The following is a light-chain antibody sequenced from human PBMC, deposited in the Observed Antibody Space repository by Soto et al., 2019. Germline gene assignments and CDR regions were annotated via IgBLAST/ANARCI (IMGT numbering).Light chain of an antibody. Sequence: TQSPSTLSLSPGEGATLSCGASQYIGTSLAWYQQRPGQAPRLLIYDASDRATDIPGRFSGSASGTDFTLTISSLEPEDFAVYYCQHHSNWPPISFGQGTRLEIK. CDR1: QYIGTS. J-gene: IGKJ5*01. V-gene: IGKV3-11*01. CDR3: QHHSNWPPIS. CDR2: DAS.